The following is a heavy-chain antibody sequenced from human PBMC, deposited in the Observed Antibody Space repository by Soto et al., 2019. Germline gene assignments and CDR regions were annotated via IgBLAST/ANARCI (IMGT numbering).Heavy chain of an antibody. J-gene: IGHJ6*03. V-gene: IGHV4-31*03. CDR2: IYYSGST. CDR3: ARDVQGYCSGGSCPYYYYYMDV. CDR1: GGSISSGGYY. Sequence: PSETLSLTYTVSGGSISSGGYYWSWIRQHPGKGLEWIGYIYYSGSTYYNPSLKSRVTISVDTSKNQFSLKLSSVTAADAAVYYCARDVQGYCSGGSCPYYYYYMDVWGKGTTVTVSS. D-gene: IGHD2-15*01.